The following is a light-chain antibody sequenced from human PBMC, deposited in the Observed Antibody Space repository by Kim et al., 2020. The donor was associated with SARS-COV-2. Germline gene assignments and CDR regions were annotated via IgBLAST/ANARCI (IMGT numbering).Light chain of an antibody. V-gene: IGKV3-20*01. J-gene: IGKJ5*01. Sequence: DIVLTQSPGTVSLSPGETATLSCRASLSIISNYLAWYQQKPGQAPRLLVYGVSSRATGIPDRFSGSGSGTDFTLTIGGLEPEDSAVYFCQQYGTSPLSFGQGTRLGIK. CDR1: LSIISNY. CDR3: QQYGTSPLS. CDR2: GVS.